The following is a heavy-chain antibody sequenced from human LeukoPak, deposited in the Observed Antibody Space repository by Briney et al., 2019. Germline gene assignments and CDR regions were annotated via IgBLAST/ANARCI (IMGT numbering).Heavy chain of an antibody. CDR2: ISYDGSNK. D-gene: IGHD6-13*01. CDR3: AKDYRAAASPPPSWFDP. Sequence: GGSLRLSCAASGFTFSSYGMHWVRQAPGKGLEWVAVISYDGSNKYYADSVKGRFTISRDNSKNTLYLQMNSLRAEDTAVYYCAKDYRAAASPPPSWFDPWGQGTLVTVSS. CDR1: GFTFSSYG. V-gene: IGHV3-30*18. J-gene: IGHJ5*02.